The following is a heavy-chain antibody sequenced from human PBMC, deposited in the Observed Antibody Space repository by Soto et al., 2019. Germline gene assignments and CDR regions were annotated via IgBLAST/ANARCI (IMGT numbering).Heavy chain of an antibody. CDR3: ARAEVADLSFDY. V-gene: IGHV4-59*01. CDR1: GGSISSYY. J-gene: IGHJ4*02. D-gene: IGHD3-16*02. CDR2: IYYSGST. Sequence: SETLSLTCTVSGGSISSYYWSWIRQPPGKGLEWIGYIYYSGSTNYNPSLKSRVTISVDMSKNQFSLKLSSVTAADTAVYYCARAEVADLSFDYWGQGTLVTVSS.